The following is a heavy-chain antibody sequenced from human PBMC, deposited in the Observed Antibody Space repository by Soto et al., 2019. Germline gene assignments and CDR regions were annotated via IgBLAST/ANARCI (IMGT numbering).Heavy chain of an antibody. CDR2: IYYSANT. CDR3: AREGGESSDGLYYFDS. CDR1: GGSTSSDNY. D-gene: IGHD3-16*01. Sequence: QVQLQESGPGLVKPSQTLSLTCTVSGGSTSSDNYWSWIRQPPGKGLEWIGHIYYSANTDYNPSLKSRLAISVDTSKNQFSLMLSSVTAADTAVYFCAREGGESSDGLYYFDSWGQGSLVTVSS. V-gene: IGHV4-30-4*01. J-gene: IGHJ4*02.